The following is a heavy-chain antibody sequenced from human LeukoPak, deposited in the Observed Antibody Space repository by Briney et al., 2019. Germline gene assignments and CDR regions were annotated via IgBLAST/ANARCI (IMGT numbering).Heavy chain of an antibody. Sequence: PGGSLSLSCAAAGFTFSSYCMSWVRQAAGKGLEWVSNIKEDGSEKDYVDSVKGRFSISRDNAKNSLYLQMDSLRAEDTAVYYCARTGSVRRSSGWYVNYFDYWGQGTLVTVSS. CDR1: GFTFSSYC. CDR2: IKEDGSEK. D-gene: IGHD6-19*01. V-gene: IGHV3-7*03. CDR3: ARTGSVRRSSGWYVNYFDY. J-gene: IGHJ4*02.